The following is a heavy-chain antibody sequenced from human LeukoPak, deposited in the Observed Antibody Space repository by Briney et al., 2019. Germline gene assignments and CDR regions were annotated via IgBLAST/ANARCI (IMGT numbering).Heavy chain of an antibody. D-gene: IGHD3-16*01. V-gene: IGHV1-69*13. CDR1: GNSISNYA. J-gene: IGHJ6*02. CDR2: IIPIFGTA. Sequence: SVKVSCKASGNSISNYAVSWVRQAPGQGFEWMGGIIPIFGTADYAQKFQGKVTITADQSTSTTYMALSSLKSEDTATYYCTTRACHAGGCSSSFYYYYGLHFWGQGTTVSVSS. CDR3: TTRACHAGGCSSSFYYYYGLHF.